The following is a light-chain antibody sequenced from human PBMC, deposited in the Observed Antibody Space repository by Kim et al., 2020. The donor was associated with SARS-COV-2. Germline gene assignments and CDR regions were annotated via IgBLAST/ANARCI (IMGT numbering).Light chain of an antibody. V-gene: IGLV1-47*02. J-gene: IGLJ3*02. CDR1: SSNIGSNS. CDR3: ASWDDGLSGWV. Sequence: GQRVTISCSGSSSNIGSNSVYWYQQFPGTAPKVLIYLNDQRPSGVPDRFSGSKSGTSASLAISGLRTDDEADYFCASWDDGLSGWVFGGGTQLTVL. CDR2: LND.